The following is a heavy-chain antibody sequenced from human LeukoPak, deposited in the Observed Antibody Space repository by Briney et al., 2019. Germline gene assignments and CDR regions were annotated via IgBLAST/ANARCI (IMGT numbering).Heavy chain of an antibody. CDR1: GGSISSGGYY. J-gene: IGHJ6*02. CDR3: ARDDSYYYYGMDV. CDR2: INHSGST. Sequence: SETLSLTCTVSGGSISSGGYYWSWIRQPPGKGLEWIGEINHSGSTNYNPSLKSRVTISVDTSKNQFPLKLSSVTAADTAVYYCARDDSYYYYGMDVWGQGTTVTVSS. V-gene: IGHV4-39*06.